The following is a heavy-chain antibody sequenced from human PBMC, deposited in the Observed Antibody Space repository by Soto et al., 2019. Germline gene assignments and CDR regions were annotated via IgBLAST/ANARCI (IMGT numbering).Heavy chain of an antibody. V-gene: IGHV3-30-3*01. CDR3: ARDKDWAFDY. CDR2: ISYDGSNK. J-gene: IGHJ4*02. Sequence: QVQLVESGGGVVQPGRSLRLSCAASGFTFSSYAMHWVRQAPGKGLEWVAVISYDGSNKYYADSVKGRFTVSRDNTQNSLFLLMNSLRAEDTAIYYCARDKDWAFDYWGQGTLVTVSS. CDR1: GFTFSSYA. D-gene: IGHD3-9*01.